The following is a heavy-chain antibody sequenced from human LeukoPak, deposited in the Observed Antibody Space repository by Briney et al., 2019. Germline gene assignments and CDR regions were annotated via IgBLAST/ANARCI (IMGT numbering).Heavy chain of an antibody. V-gene: IGHV3-7*01. Sequence: GGSLRLSCAASGFTFSTYWMSWVRQAPGKGLEWVANIKQDGSEKYYVDSVKGRFTISRDNAKNSLYLQMNSLRAEDTAAYYCARLNIVEAYPLFDYWGQGTLVTVSS. CDR1: GFTFSTYW. CDR3: ARLNIVEAYPLFDY. J-gene: IGHJ4*02. D-gene: IGHD5-12*01. CDR2: IKQDGSEK.